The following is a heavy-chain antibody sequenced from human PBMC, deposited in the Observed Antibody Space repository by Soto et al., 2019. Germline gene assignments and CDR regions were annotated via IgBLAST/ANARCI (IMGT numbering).Heavy chain of an antibody. CDR3: ARDPGWIAAASPLPRRFDY. CDR1: GYTFTSYG. D-gene: IGHD6-13*01. CDR2: ISAYNGNT. J-gene: IGHJ4*02. V-gene: IGHV1-18*01. Sequence: QVQLVQSGAEVKKPGASVKVSCKASGYTFTSYGISWVRQAPGQGLEWMGWISAYNGNTNYAQKLQGRVTRTTDTSTSTAYMELRSLRSDDTAVYYCARDPGWIAAASPLPRRFDYWGQGTLVTVSS.